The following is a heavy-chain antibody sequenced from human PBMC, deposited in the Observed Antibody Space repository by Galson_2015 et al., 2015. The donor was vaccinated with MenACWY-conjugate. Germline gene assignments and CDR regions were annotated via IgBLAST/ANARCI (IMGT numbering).Heavy chain of an antibody. CDR3: ARDRAQLEDWYFDL. CDR2: ISSSSSYI. J-gene: IGHJ2*01. V-gene: IGHV3-21*01. D-gene: IGHD6-13*01. CDR1: GFTFSSYS. Sequence: SLRLSCAASGFTFSSYSMNWVRQAPGKGLEWVSSISSSSSYIYYADSVKGRFTISRDNAKNSLYLQMNSLRAEDTAVYYCARDRAQLEDWYFDLWGRGTLVTVSS.